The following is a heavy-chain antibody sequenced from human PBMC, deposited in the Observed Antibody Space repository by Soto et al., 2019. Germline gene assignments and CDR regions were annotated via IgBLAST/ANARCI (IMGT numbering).Heavy chain of an antibody. J-gene: IGHJ4*02. CDR2: ISYDGSNK. Sequence: QVQLVESGGGVVQPGTSLRLSCAASGFTFSGYGMHWVRQAPGKGLEWVAVISYDGSNKYYADSVKGRFTISRDNSNNTLYAQMNSLRAEDTDVYYCAKGPGFGVVTYFDYWGQGTLVTVSS. CDR3: AKGPGFGVVTYFDY. V-gene: IGHV3-30*18. CDR1: GFTFSGYG. D-gene: IGHD3-3*01.